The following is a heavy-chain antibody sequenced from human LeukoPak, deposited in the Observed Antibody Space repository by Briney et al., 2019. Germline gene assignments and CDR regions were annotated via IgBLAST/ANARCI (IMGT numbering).Heavy chain of an antibody. D-gene: IGHD3-10*01. CDR3: AREPRNYYGSGSYYIGDAFDI. V-gene: IGHV4-59*12. CDR1: GGSISSYY. CDR2: IYYSGST. J-gene: IGHJ3*02. Sequence: ASETLSLTCTVSGGSISSYYWSWIRQPPGKGLEWIGYIYYSGSTNYNPSLKSRVTMSVDTSKNQFSLKLSSVTAADTAVYYCAREPRNYYGSGSYYIGDAFDIWGQGTMVTVSS.